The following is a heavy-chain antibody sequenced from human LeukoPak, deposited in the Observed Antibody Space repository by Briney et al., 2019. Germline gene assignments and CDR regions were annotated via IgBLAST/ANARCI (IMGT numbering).Heavy chain of an antibody. Sequence: GGSLRLSCAASGFTFSSYEMNWVRQAPGKGLEWVSYISSSGSTIYYADSVKGRFTISRDNAKNSLYLQINSLRAEDTAVYYCARDDVVGATKADYWGQGTLVTVSS. J-gene: IGHJ4*02. CDR2: ISSSGSTI. CDR3: ARDDVVGATKADY. V-gene: IGHV3-48*03. D-gene: IGHD1-26*01. CDR1: GFTFSSYE.